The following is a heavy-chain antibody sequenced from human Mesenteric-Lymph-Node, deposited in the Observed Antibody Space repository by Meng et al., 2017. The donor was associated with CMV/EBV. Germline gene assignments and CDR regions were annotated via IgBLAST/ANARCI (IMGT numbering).Heavy chain of an antibody. CDR3: ARPNSSSSIHYGMDV. J-gene: IGHJ6*02. D-gene: IGHD6-6*01. CDR2: IYPGDSDT. V-gene: IGHV5-51*01. Sequence: GESLKISCKGSGYSFTNYWIAWVRQMPGKGLEWMGIIYPGDSDTRYSPSFQGQVTISADKSISTAYLQWSSLKASDTAMYYCARPNSSSSIHYGMDVWGQGTTVTVSS. CDR1: GYSFTNYW.